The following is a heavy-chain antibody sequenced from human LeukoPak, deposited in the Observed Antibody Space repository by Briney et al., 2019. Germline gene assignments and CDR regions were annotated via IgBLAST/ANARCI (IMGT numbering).Heavy chain of an antibody. CDR2: IKQDGSEK. Sequence: GGSLRLSCAASGFTFSSYAMSWVRQAPGKGLEWVANIKQDGSEKYYVDSVKGRFTISRDNAKNSLYLQMNSLRAEDTAVYYCARDDDIVVVPAAMGVAFDIWGQGTMVTVSS. CDR3: ARDDDIVVVPAAMGVAFDI. D-gene: IGHD2-2*01. CDR1: GFTFSSYA. V-gene: IGHV3-7*03. J-gene: IGHJ3*02.